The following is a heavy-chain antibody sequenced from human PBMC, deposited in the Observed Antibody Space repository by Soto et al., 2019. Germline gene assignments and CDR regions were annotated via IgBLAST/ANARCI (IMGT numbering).Heavy chain of an antibody. D-gene: IGHD2-8*01. CDR3: ARDFGDCTNGVCPSDFDF. J-gene: IGHJ4*02. CDR1: GFTFRRFA. Sequence: GGSLRLSCAASGFTFRRFAMHWVRQAPGKGLEWVALISYDGLNKYYAESVKGRFTISRDNPKNTLSLQMNSLRAEDTAVYYCARDFGDCTNGVCPSDFDFWGRGILVTVSS. V-gene: IGHV3-30-3*01. CDR2: ISYDGLNK.